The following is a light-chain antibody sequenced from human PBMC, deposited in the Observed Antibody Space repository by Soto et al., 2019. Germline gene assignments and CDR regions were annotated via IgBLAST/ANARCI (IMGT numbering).Light chain of an antibody. Sequence: EIVMPQSPATLSVSPGERATLSCRASQSVGSNLAWYQQRPGQAPRLLIYGASTRATGVPARFSGSGSGTEFTLTISSLQSEDFGIYFCQQYNNWPPDRTFGQGTKVEIK. CDR3: QQYNNWPPDRT. CDR2: GAS. J-gene: IGKJ1*01. V-gene: IGKV3-15*01. CDR1: QSVGSN.